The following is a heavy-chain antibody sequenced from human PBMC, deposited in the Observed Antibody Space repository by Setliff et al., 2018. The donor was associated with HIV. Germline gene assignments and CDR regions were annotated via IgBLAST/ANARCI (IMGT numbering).Heavy chain of an antibody. CDR1: GGSFSGYY. D-gene: IGHD6-13*01. J-gene: IGHJ6*03. Sequence: SETLSLTCAVYGGSFSGYYWTWIRQPPGKGLEWIGEINHSGSTNYNPSLKSRVSMPVDTSKNQFSLRLSSVTAADTAVFYCARASTGYSSIWYRNGLTYYNYMDVWGRGTKVTVSS. CDR2: INHSGST. V-gene: IGHV4-34*01. CDR3: ARASTGYSSIWYRNGLTYYNYMDV.